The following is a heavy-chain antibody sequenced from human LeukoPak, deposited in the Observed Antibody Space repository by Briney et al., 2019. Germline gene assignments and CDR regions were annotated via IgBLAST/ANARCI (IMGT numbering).Heavy chain of an antibody. D-gene: IGHD2/OR15-2a*01. Sequence: GESLKISCKGSGYSFTSYWIGWVRQVPGKGLEWMGLIYPGDSDTRYSPSFQGQVTISVDKSINTAYLQWSSLKASDSAMYYCARAGYSNRWDGVDYWGQGTLVTVSS. CDR3: ARAGYSNRWDGVDY. J-gene: IGHJ4*02. V-gene: IGHV5-51*01. CDR2: IYPGDSDT. CDR1: GYSFTSYW.